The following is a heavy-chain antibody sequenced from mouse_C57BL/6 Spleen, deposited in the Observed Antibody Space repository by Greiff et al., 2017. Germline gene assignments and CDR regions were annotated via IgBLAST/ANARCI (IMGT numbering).Heavy chain of an antibody. Sequence: QVQLQQPGAELVMPGASVKLSCKASGYTFTSYWMRWVKQRPGQGLEWIGEIDPSDSYTNYNQKFKGKSTLTVDKSSSTAYMRLSSLTSEDSAVYYCARLGITTVVGYFGGWGQGATLTASS. CDR3: ARLGITTVVGYFGG. J-gene: IGHJ2*01. CDR1: GYTFTSYW. D-gene: IGHD1-1*01. CDR2: IDPSDSYT. V-gene: IGHV1-69*01.